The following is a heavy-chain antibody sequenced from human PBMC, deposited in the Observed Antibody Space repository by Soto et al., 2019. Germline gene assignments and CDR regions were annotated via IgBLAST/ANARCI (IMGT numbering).Heavy chain of an antibody. D-gene: IGHD3-22*01. V-gene: IGHV4-4*02. CDR2: IYHSGST. J-gene: IGHJ3*02. CDR3: ARGTYYYDSSGYPTSAFDI. CDR1: GGSISSSNW. Sequence: PSETLSLTCAVSGGSISSSNWCSWVRQPPGKGLEWIGEIYHSGSTNYNPSLKSRVTISVDKSKNQFSLKLSSVTAADTAVYYCARGTYYYDSSGYPTSAFDIWGQGTMVTVSS.